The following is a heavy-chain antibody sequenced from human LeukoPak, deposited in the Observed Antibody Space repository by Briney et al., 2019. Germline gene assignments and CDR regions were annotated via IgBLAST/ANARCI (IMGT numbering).Heavy chain of an antibody. V-gene: IGHV4-39*01. Sequence: KTLETLSLTCTVSGGSISSSSYYWGWIRQPPGKGLEWIGSIYYSGSTYYNPSLKSRVTISVDTSKNQFSLKLSSVTAADTAVYYCGAGTDHYYYYYGMDVWGQGTTVTVSS. D-gene: IGHD6-19*01. CDR1: GGSISSSSYY. CDR2: IYYSGST. J-gene: IGHJ6*02. CDR3: GAGTDHYYYYYGMDV.